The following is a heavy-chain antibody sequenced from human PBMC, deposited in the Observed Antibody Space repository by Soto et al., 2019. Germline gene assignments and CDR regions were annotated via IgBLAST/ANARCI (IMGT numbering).Heavy chain of an antibody. CDR2: IYYSGST. D-gene: IGHD3-10*02. V-gene: IGHV4-59*01. J-gene: IGHJ2*01. Sequence: KGLEWIGYIYYSGSTNYNPSLKSRVTISVDTSKNQFSLKLSSVTAADTAVYYFVFFEAGDGFGDVRSVSAFLRKRTSDL. CDR3: VFFEAGDGFGDVRSVSAFLRKRTSDL.